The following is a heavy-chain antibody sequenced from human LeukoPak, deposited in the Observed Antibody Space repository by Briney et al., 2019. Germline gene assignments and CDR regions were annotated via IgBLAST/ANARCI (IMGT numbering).Heavy chain of an antibody. J-gene: IGHJ5*02. Sequence: ASVXVSCKASGYTFTSYGISWVRQAPGQGLEWMGWISAYNGNTNYAQKLQGRVTMPTDTSTSTAYMELRSLRSDHTAVYYCARKVPFLSSGYRDNWFDPWGQGTLVTVSS. D-gene: IGHD3-22*01. CDR3: ARKVPFLSSGYRDNWFDP. V-gene: IGHV1-18*01. CDR1: GYTFTSYG. CDR2: ISAYNGNT.